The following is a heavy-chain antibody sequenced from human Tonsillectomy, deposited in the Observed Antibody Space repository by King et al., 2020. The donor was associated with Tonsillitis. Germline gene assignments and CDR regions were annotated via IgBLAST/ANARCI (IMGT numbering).Heavy chain of an antibody. D-gene: IGHD3-3*01. V-gene: IGHV3-23*04. J-gene: IGHJ4*02. CDR3: AKDTAITIFGVKLEFDY. CDR2: ISGSGGST. CDR1: GFTFSSYA. Sequence: VQLVESGGGLVQPGGALRLTCAASGFTFSSYAMSWVRQAPGKGLEWVSAISGSGGSTYYADSVKGRFTNSRDNSKNTLYLQMNSLRAEDTAVYYCAKDTAITIFGVKLEFDYWGQGTLVTVSS.